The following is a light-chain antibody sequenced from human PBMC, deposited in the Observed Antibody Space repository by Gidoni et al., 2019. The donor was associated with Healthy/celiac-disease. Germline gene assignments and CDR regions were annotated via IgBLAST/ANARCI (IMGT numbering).Light chain of an antibody. CDR3: QQSYSTPPWT. CDR2: AAS. Sequence: DIQMTQSPSSLSASVGDRVTITCRASQSISSLLNWYQQKPGKAPKLLIYAASSLQSGVPSRFSVSGSGTDFTLTISSLQPEDFATYYCQQSYSTPPWTFGQGTKVKIK. J-gene: IGKJ1*01. CDR1: QSISSL. V-gene: IGKV1-39*01.